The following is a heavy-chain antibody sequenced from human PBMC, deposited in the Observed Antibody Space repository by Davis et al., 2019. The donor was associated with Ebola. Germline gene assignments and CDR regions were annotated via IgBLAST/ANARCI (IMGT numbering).Heavy chain of an antibody. CDR3: AREVGWELLRLGAFDI. D-gene: IGHD1-26*01. CDR2: ISYDGSNK. V-gene: IGHV3-30-3*01. J-gene: IGHJ3*02. CDR1: GFTFSSYA. Sequence: GGSLRLSCAASGFTFSSYAMHWVRQAPGKGLEWVAVISYDGSNKYYADSVKGRFTISRDNSKNTLYLQMNSLRAEDTAVYYCAREVGWELLRLGAFDIWGQGTMVTVSS.